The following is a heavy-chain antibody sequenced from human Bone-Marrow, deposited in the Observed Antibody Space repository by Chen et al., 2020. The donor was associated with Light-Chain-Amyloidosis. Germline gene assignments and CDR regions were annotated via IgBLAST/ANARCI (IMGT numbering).Heavy chain of an antibody. Sequence: EGQLVQSGGGVVQPGGSLRLYCEACGFTFSGYWMSWVRQAPGKGLEWVANIKQSGSDKDYLESVKGRFTISRDNGKNSLYLQMNNLRAEDTAVYYCARVGDGSNRSEALEIWGQGTMVTVSS. D-gene: IGHD3-10*01. CDR3: ARVGDGSNRSEALEI. CDR2: IKQSGSDK. CDR1: GFTFSGYW. V-gene: IGHV3-7*01. J-gene: IGHJ3*02.